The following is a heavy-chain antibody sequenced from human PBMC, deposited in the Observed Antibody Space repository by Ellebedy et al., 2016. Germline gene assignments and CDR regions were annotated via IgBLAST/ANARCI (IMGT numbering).Heavy chain of an antibody. J-gene: IGHJ5*02. D-gene: IGHD1-1*01. Sequence: GSLRLSCTVSGGSISSHYWNWIRQLPGKGLEWIGYIYYSGSTNYNPSLKSRVTISVDTSKNQFSLKLTSVTAADTAVYYCARRERMTNWDEGNWFDPWGQGTLVTVSS. CDR1: GGSISSHY. CDR2: IYYSGST. V-gene: IGHV4-59*08. CDR3: ARRERMTNWDEGNWFDP.